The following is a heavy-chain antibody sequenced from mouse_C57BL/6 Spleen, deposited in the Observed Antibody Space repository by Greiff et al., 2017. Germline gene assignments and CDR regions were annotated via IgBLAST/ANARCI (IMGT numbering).Heavy chain of an antibody. J-gene: IGHJ4*01. Sequence: VQLQESGPGLVQPSQSLSITCTVSGFSLTSYGVHWVRPSPGKGLEWLGVIWSGGSTDYNAAFISRLSISKDNSKSQVFFKMNSLQADDTAIYYCARSIYYGKPHAMDYWGQGTSVTVSS. CDR2: IWSGGST. V-gene: IGHV2-2*01. CDR3: ARSIYYGKPHAMDY. CDR1: GFSLTSYG. D-gene: IGHD2-1*01.